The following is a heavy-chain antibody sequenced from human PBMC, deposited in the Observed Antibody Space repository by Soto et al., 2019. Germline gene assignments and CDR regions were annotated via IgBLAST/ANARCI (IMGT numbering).Heavy chain of an antibody. CDR3: AHTMAPRIFDY. V-gene: IGHV2-5*02. J-gene: IGHJ4*02. CDR2: IYWDDDK. Sequence: QITLKEAGPTLVKPTQTLTLTCSFSGFSLITSGVGVGCIRQPPGKSLELLALIYWDDDKGYSTSLKSRLTITKDTSKHQVVLTMTNMDPADTATYYCAHTMAPRIFDYWGQGTLVTVSS. CDR1: GFSLITSGVG.